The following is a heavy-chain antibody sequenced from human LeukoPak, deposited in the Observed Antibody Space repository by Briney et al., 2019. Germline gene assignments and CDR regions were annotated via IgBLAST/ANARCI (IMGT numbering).Heavy chain of an antibody. Sequence: GASVKVSCKASGYTFTGYYMHWVRRAPGQGLEWMGWINPNSGGTNYAQKFQGRVTMTRDTSISTAYMELSRLRSDDTAVYYCARVEIWYYYDSSGYPFDYWGQGTLVTVSS. CDR3: ARVEIWYYYDSSGYPFDY. V-gene: IGHV1-2*02. CDR1: GYTFTGYY. D-gene: IGHD3-22*01. J-gene: IGHJ4*02. CDR2: INPNSGGT.